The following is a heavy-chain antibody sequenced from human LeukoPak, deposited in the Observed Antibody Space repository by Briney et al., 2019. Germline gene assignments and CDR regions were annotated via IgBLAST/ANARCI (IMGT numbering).Heavy chain of an antibody. CDR1: GYTFTAYY. CDR3: ARDPIVQAGYYYGMDV. V-gene: IGHV1-2*02. J-gene: IGHJ6*02. CDR2: INQNSCPT. Sequence: ASVRVSCKASGYTFTAYYIDWVRQAPGQGLELMGWINQNSCPTNYAQNFQGSYTMTADTSISAAYLDLSRLRSDDSAVYYCARDPIVQAGYYYGMDVWGQGTTVTVSS. D-gene: IGHD2/OR15-2a*01.